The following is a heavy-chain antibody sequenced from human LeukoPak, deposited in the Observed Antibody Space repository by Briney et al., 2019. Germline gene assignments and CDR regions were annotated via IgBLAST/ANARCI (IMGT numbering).Heavy chain of an antibody. CDR2: ISGSGGST. CDR1: GFTFSSYA. D-gene: IGHD3-22*01. J-gene: IGHJ3*02. Sequence: GGSLRLSCVVSGFTFSSYAMSWVRQAPGKGLEWVSGISGSGGSTYYADSVKGRFTISRDNSKNTLYLQMSSLRAEDTAVYYCAKDRPSPSTMIVVVIGAFDIWGQGTMVTVSS. CDR3: AKDRPSPSTMIVVVIGAFDI. V-gene: IGHV3-23*01.